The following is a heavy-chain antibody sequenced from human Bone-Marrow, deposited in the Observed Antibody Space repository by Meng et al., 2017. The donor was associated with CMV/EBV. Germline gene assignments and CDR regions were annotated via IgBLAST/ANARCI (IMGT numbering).Heavy chain of an antibody. D-gene: IGHD6-19*01. V-gene: IGHV3-48*01. CDR3: ARDQVGGSGFRYYYYGMDV. J-gene: IGHJ6*02. CDR2: ISSSSSTI. CDR1: GFTFSSYS. Sequence: GESLKISCAASGFTFSSYSMNWVRQAPGKGLEWVSYISSSSSTIYYADSVKGRFTISRDNSKNTLYLQMNSLRAEDTAVYYCARDQVGGSGFRYYYYGMDVWGQGTTVTVSS.